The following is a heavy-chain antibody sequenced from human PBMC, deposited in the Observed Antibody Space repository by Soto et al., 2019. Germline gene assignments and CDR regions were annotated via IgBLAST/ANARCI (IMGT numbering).Heavy chain of an antibody. CDR3: ARTWIGSPFDF. Sequence: SETLSLTCTVSGASVGRDDYYWSWIRQQPGKGLEWIGYIYYSGDTNYNPSLKSRLTISVDTSKNQFSLQLRSVTAADTAVYYCARTWIGSPFDFWGQGSLVTVSS. V-gene: IGHV4-31*03. CDR2: IYYSGDT. D-gene: IGHD5-12*01. J-gene: IGHJ4*02. CDR1: GASVGRDDYY.